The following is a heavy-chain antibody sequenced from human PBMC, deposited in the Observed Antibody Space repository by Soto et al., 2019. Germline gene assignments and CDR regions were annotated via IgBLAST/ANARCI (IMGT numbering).Heavy chain of an antibody. CDR2: IIPIFGTA. CDR3: ASQYCSGGSCYYYYYGMDV. Sequence: QVQLVQSGAEVKMPGSSVKVSCKASGGTFSSYAISWVRQAPGQGLEWMGGIIPIFGTANYAQKFQGRVTITADESTSTAYMELSSLRSEDTAVYYCASQYCSGGSCYYYYYGMDVWGQGTTVTVSS. D-gene: IGHD2-15*01. J-gene: IGHJ6*02. V-gene: IGHV1-69*12. CDR1: GGTFSSYA.